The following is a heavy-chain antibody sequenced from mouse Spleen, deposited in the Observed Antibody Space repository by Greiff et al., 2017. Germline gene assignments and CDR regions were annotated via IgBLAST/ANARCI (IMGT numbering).Heavy chain of an antibody. CDR3: ARGGYYRYDRGVYYAMDY. V-gene: IGHV2-6*03. CDR1: GFSLTSYG. J-gene: IGHJ4*01. D-gene: IGHD2-14*01. Sequence: QVQLKETGPGLVAPSQSLSITCTVSGFSLTSYGVHWVRQPPGKGLEWLVVIWSDGSTNYNSALKSRLSISKDNSKSQVFLKMNSLQTDDTAMYYCARGGYYRYDRGVYYAMDYWGQGTSVTVSS. CDR2: IWSDGST.